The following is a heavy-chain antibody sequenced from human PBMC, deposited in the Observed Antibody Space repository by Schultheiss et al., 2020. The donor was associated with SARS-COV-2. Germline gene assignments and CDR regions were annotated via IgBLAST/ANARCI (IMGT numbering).Heavy chain of an antibody. Sequence: SGPTLVKPTQTLTLTCTFSGFSLSTSGVGVGWIRQPPGKALEWLAAIHWNDNKVYTPSLKSRFTITKDSSKNQVILTMTNLAPVDTATYYCTRRYWQQFDYWGQGTLDT. J-gene: IGHJ4*02. CDR2: IHWNDNK. D-gene: IGHD1/OR15-1a*01. CDR3: TRRYWQQFDY. CDR1: GFSLSTSGVG. V-gene: IGHV2-5*01.